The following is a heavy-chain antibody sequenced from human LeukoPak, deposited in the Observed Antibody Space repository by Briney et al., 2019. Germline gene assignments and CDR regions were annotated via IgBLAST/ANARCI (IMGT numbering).Heavy chain of an antibody. CDR2: IASDGRDK. CDR1: GFTFSSYS. D-gene: IGHD6-13*01. Sequence: GGSLRLSCAASGFTFSSYSMNWVRQAPGKGLEWVTVIASDGRDKKYADSVKGRFTITRDNSKNTLYLQMNSLRAEDTAVYYCAKDGARGAAKYYFDYWGQGTLVTVSS. J-gene: IGHJ4*02. V-gene: IGHV3-30*18. CDR3: AKDGARGAAKYYFDY.